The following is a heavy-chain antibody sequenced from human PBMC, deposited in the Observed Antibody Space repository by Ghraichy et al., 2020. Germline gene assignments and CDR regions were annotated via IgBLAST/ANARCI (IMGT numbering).Heavy chain of an antibody. J-gene: IGHJ4*02. CDR1: GGSFSGFS. D-gene: IGHD3-22*01. CDR2: VNPSGTT. V-gene: IGHV4-34*01. Sequence: SQTLSLTCAVYGGSFSGFSWSWIRQPPGKGLEWIGEVNPSGTTNYNPSLKSRVTISLDTSKNQFSLRLTSVTAADTAVYYCASQYYDSSGFSPFDYWGQGTLVTVSS. CDR3: ASQYYDSSGFSPFDY.